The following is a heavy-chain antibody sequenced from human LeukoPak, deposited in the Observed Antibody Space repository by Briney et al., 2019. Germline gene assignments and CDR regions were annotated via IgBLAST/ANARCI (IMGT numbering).Heavy chain of an antibody. Sequence: ASETLSLTCTVSGGSISSYFWSWIRQPPGKGLEWIGYIYDSGSTNYNPSLTSRVTMSVDTSKNQFSLNLSSVTAADTAVYYCARGICTSTNCYNVFDYWGQGALVTVSS. V-gene: IGHV4-59*01. CDR1: GGSISSYF. CDR2: IYDSGST. J-gene: IGHJ4*02. CDR3: ARGICTSTNCYNVFDY. D-gene: IGHD2-2*02.